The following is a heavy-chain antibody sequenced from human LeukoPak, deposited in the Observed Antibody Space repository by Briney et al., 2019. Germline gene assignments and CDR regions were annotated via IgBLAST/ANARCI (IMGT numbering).Heavy chain of an antibody. CDR2: IIPIFGTA. Sequence: SVKVSCKASGGTXSSYAISRVRQAPGQGLEWMEGIIPIFGTANYAQKFQGRVTITADESTSTAYMELSSLRSEDTAVYYCASSDIVVVVAAPGGYYYGMDVWGQGTTVTVSS. CDR1: GGTXSSYA. CDR3: ASSDIVVVVAAPGGYYYGMDV. J-gene: IGHJ6*02. V-gene: IGHV1-69*01. D-gene: IGHD2-15*01.